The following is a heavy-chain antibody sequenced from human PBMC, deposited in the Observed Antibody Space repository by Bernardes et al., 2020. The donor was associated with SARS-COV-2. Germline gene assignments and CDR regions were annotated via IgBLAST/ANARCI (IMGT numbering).Heavy chain of an antibody. CDR2: ISAYNGNT. D-gene: IGHD3-16*01. J-gene: IGHJ6*02. CDR3: ARGGWGTTPLISGYGMDV. CDR1: GYTFTSNG. Sequence: ASVKVSCKASGYTFTSNGISWVRQAPGQGLEWMGWISAYNGNTNYAQKFQGRVTMTTDTSTSTAYMELRSLRSDDTAVYYCARGGWGTTPLISGYGMDVWGQGTTVTVSS. V-gene: IGHV1-18*01.